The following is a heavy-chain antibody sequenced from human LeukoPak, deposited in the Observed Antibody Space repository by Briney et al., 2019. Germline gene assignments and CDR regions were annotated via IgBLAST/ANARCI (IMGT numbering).Heavy chain of an antibody. Sequence: GGPLRLSCGPWGFPFSDYWMRWVRRAPGRGLEWVANIKQDGSNKYYVDSVKGRFTLSRDNAKNSLYLQMNTLRVDDTAVYYCARKGLPDYWGQGSLVTVSS. CDR2: IKQDGSNK. V-gene: IGHV3-7*01. J-gene: IGHJ4*02. CDR1: GFPFSDYW. CDR3: ARKGLPDY.